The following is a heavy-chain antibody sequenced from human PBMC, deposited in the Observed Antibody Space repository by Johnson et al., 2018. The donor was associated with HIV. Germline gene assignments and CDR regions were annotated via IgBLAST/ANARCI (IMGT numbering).Heavy chain of an antibody. J-gene: IGHJ3*02. CDR2: IKSKTAGGTT. D-gene: IGHD5-24*01. Sequence: VQLVESGGGLVKPGGSLRLSCAAAGFTFSNAWMSWVRQAPGKGLEWVGRIKSKTAGGTTDYADSVKGRFTISTDDSKNTLYLQMNSLKTEDTAVYYCITEGVRDGYNLAFDIWGRGTMVTVSS. V-gene: IGHV3-15*01. CDR3: ITEGVRDGYNLAFDI. CDR1: GFTFSNAW.